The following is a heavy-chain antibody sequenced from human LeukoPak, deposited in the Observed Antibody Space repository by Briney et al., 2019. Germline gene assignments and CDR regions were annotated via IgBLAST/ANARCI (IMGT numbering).Heavy chain of an antibody. J-gene: IGHJ4*02. CDR2: IGGGDT. Sequence: GGSLRLSCAGSGFTFSIHAMSWVRQAPGKGLEWVSTIGGGDTYYADSVKGRFTISRDDSQSTAHLQMNSLRAEDTAVYYCAKDWIPYNRVFDCFDFWGQGTLVTVSS. CDR3: AKDWIPYNRVFDCFDF. D-gene: IGHD1-1*01. CDR1: GFTFSIHA. V-gene: IGHV3-23*01.